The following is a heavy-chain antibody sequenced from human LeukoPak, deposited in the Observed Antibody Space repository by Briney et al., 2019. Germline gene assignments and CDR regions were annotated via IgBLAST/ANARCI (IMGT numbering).Heavy chain of an antibody. J-gene: IGHJ1*01. Sequence: SETLSLTCTVSGGSISSSSYYWGWIRQPPGKGLEWIGSIYYSGSTYYNPSLKSRVTISVDTSKNQFSLKLSSVTAADTAVYYCARVVQSTDSSGFYLPEYFQHWGQGTLVTVSS. V-gene: IGHV4-39*01. CDR3: ARVVQSTDSSGFYLPEYFQH. D-gene: IGHD3-22*01. CDR1: GGSISSSSYY. CDR2: IYYSGST.